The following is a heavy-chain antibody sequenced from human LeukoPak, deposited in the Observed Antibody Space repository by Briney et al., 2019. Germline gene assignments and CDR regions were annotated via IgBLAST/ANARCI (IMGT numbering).Heavy chain of an antibody. CDR3: ARSNNYGFDY. D-gene: IGHD5-24*01. CDR1: GFTFRSYW. V-gene: IGHV3-74*03. CDR2: INGDGGTT. Sequence: GGSLRLFCAASGFTFRSYWMHWARQAPGKGLVWVSHINGDGGTTTYADSVKGRFTISRDNAKNTLYLQMNSLRAEDTAVFYCARSNNYGFDYWGQGTLVTVSS. J-gene: IGHJ4*02.